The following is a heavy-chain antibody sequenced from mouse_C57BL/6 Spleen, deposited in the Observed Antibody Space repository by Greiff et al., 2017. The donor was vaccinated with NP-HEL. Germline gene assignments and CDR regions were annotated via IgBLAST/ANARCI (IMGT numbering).Heavy chain of an antibody. Sequence: LVESGAELVRPGASVTLSCKASGYTFTDYEMHWVKQTPVQGLEWIGAIDPETGGTAYNQKVKGKAILPADKSSSTAYMDLRSLTSEDSAVYYCTRRVTTVVAPYYAMDYWGQGTSVTVSS. D-gene: IGHD1-1*01. J-gene: IGHJ4*01. CDR1: GYTFTDYE. CDR2: IDPETGGT. V-gene: IGHV1-15*01. CDR3: TRRVTTVVAPYYAMDY.